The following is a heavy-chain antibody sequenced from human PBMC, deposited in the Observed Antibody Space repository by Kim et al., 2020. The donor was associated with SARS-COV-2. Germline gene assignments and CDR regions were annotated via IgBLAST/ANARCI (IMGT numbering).Heavy chain of an antibody. D-gene: IGHD1-26*01. V-gene: IGHV3-9*01. CDR3: AKDYKWELGGGFDP. Sequence: ADSVKGRFTSSRDNAKNSLYLQMNSLRAEDTALYYCAKDYKWELGGGFDPWGQGTLVTVSS. J-gene: IGHJ5*02.